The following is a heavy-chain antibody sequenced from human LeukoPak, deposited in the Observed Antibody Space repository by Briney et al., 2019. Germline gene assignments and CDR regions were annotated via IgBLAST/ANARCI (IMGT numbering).Heavy chain of an antibody. Sequence: PGRSLRLSCAASGFTFSSYLMSWVRQAPGKGLEWVANIKQDGSQKYYVDSVKGRFTISRDNTKNSLYLQMNSLRAEDTAVYYCARPNNYGELVDAFDIWGQGTMVTVSS. V-gene: IGHV3-7*01. CDR1: GFTFSSYL. CDR2: IKQDGSQK. CDR3: ARPNNYGELVDAFDI. J-gene: IGHJ3*02. D-gene: IGHD4-11*01.